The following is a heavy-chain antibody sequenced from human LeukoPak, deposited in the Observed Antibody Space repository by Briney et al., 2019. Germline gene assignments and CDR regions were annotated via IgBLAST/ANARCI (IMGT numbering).Heavy chain of an antibody. CDR1: GYTFSAYG. CDR3: ARGKYGVNYTGRDF. CDR2: INPHKGDT. V-gene: IGHV1-18*01. Sequence: ASVKVSCKASGYTFSAYGINWVRLAPGQGLEWMASINPHKGDTVYAQKFQGRVTMTTDTSTSTAYMHLRSLRSDDTAIYYCARGKYGVNYTGRDFGAKGTRVTVSS. J-gene: IGHJ6*04. D-gene: IGHD4/OR15-4a*01.